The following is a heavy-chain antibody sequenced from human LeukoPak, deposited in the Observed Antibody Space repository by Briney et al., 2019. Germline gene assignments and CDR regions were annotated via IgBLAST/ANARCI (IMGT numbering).Heavy chain of an antibody. CDR1: GISLSSLW. J-gene: IGHJ4*02. CDR3: AKGPLIDVAGTTWDY. V-gene: IGHV3-7*01. CDR2: IRQEGSDE. Sequence: GGSLRLSCAASGISLSSLWMSWFRQAPGKGLEWVADIRQEGSDEHYVASVKGRFTISRDSTSLFLQMNSLRAEDTAVYYCAKGPLIDVAGTTWDYWGQGTLVTVSS. D-gene: IGHD6-19*01.